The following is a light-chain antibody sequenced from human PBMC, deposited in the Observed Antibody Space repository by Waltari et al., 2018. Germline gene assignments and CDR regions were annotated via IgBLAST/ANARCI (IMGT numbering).Light chain of an antibody. CDR2: KVS. J-gene: IGKJ2*01. CDR3: MQGTDWPYT. CDR1: QSLVYSDGYTY. Sequence: DVVMTQSPLSLPVTLGQPAPISCRSSQSLVYSDGYTYLNWFQQRPGQTPRRLIYKVSNRDSGVPDRFSGSGSGTVFTLRISRVEAEDVAVYYCMQGTDWPYTFGQGTKLEIK. V-gene: IGKV2-30*01.